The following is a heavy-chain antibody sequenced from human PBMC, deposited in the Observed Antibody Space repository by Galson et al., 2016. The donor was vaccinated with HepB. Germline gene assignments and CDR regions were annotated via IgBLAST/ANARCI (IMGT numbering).Heavy chain of an antibody. V-gene: IGHV4-31*03. CDR3: ARDRFPQWGGSYERSHWYFDL. CDR1: GGSISSGGNY. CDR2: IYYSGST. D-gene: IGHD1-26*01. J-gene: IGHJ2*01. Sequence: TLSLTCTVSGGSISSGGNYWSWIRQHPGKGLEWIGYIYYSGSTQYNPSLKSRVTISVDTSKNQFSLKLSSVTAADTAVYYCARDRFPQWGGSYERSHWYFDLWGRGTLVTVSS.